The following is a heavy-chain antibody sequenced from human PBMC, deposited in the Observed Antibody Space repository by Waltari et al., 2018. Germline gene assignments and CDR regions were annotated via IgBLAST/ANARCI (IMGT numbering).Heavy chain of an antibody. V-gene: IGHV1-69*12. CDR3: ASEAYYYDSSGYYQYYFDY. CDR2: IIPIFGTA. Sequence: QVQLVQSGAEVKEPGSSVKVSCKASGGTFSSYAISWVRQAPGQGLEWMGGIIPIFGTANYAQKFQGRVTITADESTSTAYMELSSLRSEDTAVYYCASEAYYYDSSGYYQYYFDYWGQGTLVTVSS. J-gene: IGHJ4*02. CDR1: GGTFSSYA. D-gene: IGHD3-22*01.